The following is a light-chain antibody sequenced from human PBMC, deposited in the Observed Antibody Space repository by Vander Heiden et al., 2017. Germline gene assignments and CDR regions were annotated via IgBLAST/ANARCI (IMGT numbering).Light chain of an antibody. Sequence: EIVMTQSPATLSVSPGERATLSCRASQSVSSNLAWYQQKPGQAPRLLIYGAPTRATGIPARFSGSGSGTEFTLTISSLQSEDFAVYYCQQYKNWPFLFTFGPGTKVDIK. CDR3: QQYKNWPFLFT. V-gene: IGKV3-15*01. CDR1: QSVSSN. J-gene: IGKJ3*01. CDR2: GAP.